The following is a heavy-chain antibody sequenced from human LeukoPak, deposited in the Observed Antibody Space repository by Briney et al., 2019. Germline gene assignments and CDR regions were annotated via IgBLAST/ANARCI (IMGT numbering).Heavy chain of an antibody. V-gene: IGHV4-30-2*01. CDR2: IYHSGST. CDR1: GGSISSGGYY. Sequence: SETLSLTCTVSGGSISSGGYYWSWIRQPPGKGLEWIGYIYHSGSTYYNPSLKSRVTISVDRSKNQFSLKLSSVTAADTAVYYCARTGDYSNYPTFDYWGQGTLVTVSS. D-gene: IGHD4-11*01. J-gene: IGHJ4*02. CDR3: ARTGDYSNYPTFDY.